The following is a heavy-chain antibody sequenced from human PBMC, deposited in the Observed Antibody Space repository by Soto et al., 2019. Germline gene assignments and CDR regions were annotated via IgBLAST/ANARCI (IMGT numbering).Heavy chain of an antibody. J-gene: IGHJ5*02. D-gene: IGHD6-6*01. Sequence: SETLSLTCTVSGGSISSGGYYWSWIRQHPGKGLEWIGYIYYSGRTYYNPSLHSRVSIAVDTTENQFSLKVTSVTAADTSVDFCARGSFSSSSSWFDTRGRGTLVTVSS. CDR2: IYYSGRT. V-gene: IGHV4-31*03. CDR3: ARGSFSSSSSWFDT. CDR1: GGSISSGGYY.